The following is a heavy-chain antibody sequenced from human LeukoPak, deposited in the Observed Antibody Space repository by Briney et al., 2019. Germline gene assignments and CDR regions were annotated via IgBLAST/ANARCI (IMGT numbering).Heavy chain of an antibody. V-gene: IGHV4-61*02. J-gene: IGHJ4*02. CDR1: GGSISSSSYY. D-gene: IGHD2-2*01. CDR2: IYTSGST. CDR3: ARWGYCSSTSCYPAADY. Sequence: SETLSLTCTVSGGSISSSSYYWSWIRQPAGKGLEWIGRIYTSGSTNYNPSLKSRVTISVDTSKNQFSLKLSSVTAADTAVYYCARWGYCSSTSCYPAADYWGQGTLVTVSS.